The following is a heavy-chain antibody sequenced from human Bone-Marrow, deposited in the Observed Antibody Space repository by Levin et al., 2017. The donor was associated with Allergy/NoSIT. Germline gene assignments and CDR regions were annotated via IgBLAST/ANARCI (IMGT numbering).Heavy chain of an antibody. CDR2: VSWDSGNV. D-gene: IGHD6-19*01. J-gene: IGHJ3*02. Sequence: SCVTSGFTFDDYAMHWVRQAPGRGLEWVATVSWDSGNVDYADSVLGRFTISRDPAKSSLYLQMNSLRPEDTASYFCGKDTGYTSGWGTAIDIWGQGTMVTVSS. V-gene: IGHV3-9*01. CDR1: GFTFDDYA. CDR3: GKDTGYTSGWGTAIDI.